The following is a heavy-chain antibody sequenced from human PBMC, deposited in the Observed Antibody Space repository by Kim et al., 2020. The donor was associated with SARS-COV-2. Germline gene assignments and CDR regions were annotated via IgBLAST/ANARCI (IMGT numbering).Heavy chain of an antibody. Sequence: SETLSLTCAVSGGSISSSNWWSWVRQPPGKGLEWIGEIYHSGSTNYNPSLKSRVTISVDKSKNQFSLKLSSVTAADTAVYYCARDRYNWNDWLRKNYGMDVWGQGTTVTVSS. V-gene: IGHV4-4*02. J-gene: IGHJ6*02. CDR1: GGSISSSNW. D-gene: IGHD1-1*01. CDR2: IYHSGST. CDR3: ARDRYNWNDWLRKNYGMDV.